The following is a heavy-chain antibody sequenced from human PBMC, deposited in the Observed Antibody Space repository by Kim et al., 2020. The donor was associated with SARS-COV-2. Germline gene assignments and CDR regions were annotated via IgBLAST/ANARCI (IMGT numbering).Heavy chain of an antibody. Sequence: ADSVKGRFTISRDNSKNTLYLQMNSLRAEDTAVYYCAKGRHYGSGRGFDYWGQGTLVTVSS. D-gene: IGHD3-10*01. V-gene: IGHV3-23*01. J-gene: IGHJ4*02. CDR3: AKGRHYGSGRGFDY.